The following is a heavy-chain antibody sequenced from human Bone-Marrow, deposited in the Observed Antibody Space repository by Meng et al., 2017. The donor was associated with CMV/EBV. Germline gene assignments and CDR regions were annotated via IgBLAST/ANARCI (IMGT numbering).Heavy chain of an antibody. Sequence: GGSLRLSCAASGLTFDDFAINWVRQAPGKGLEWVSGISWNSDSIDYADSVKGRFTISRDNAKNSLYLQMNSLRAEDTAVYYCARRSYTALNWNYFKPRAGDAFDIWGQGTMVTVSS. V-gene: IGHV3-9*01. CDR2: ISWNSDSI. CDR1: GLTFDDFA. D-gene: IGHD1-7*01. CDR3: ARRSYTALNWNYFKPRAGDAFDI. J-gene: IGHJ3*02.